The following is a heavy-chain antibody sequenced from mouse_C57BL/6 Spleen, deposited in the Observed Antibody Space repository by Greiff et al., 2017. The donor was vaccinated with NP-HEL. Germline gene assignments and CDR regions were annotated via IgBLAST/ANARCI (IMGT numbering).Heavy chain of an antibody. CDR2: INPYNGGT. J-gene: IGHJ2*01. Sequence: VQLQQSGPVLVKPGASVKMSCKASGYTFTDYYMNWVQQSHGKSLEWIGVINPYNGGTSYNQKFKGKATLTVDKSSSTAYMELNSLTSEDSAVDYCARGDLGDYWGQGTTLTVSS. D-gene: IGHD2-10*02. CDR3: ARGDLGDY. V-gene: IGHV1-19*01. CDR1: GYTFTDYY.